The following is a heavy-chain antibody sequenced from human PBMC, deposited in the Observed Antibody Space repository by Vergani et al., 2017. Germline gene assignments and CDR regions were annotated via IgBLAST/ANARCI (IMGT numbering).Heavy chain of an antibody. CDR1: GYSFTKTA. V-gene: IGHV7-4-1*02. J-gene: IGHJ2*01. CDR2: INTNTGNP. CDR3: AXSYISGWDWYFDL. D-gene: IGHD6-25*01. Sequence: QVQLVQSGSELKKPGASMKVSCKASGYSFTKTAMNWVRQAPGQGLDWMGWINTNTGNPTYAQGFTGRFVFSLDTSVSTAYLEISSLKAEDTAVYYCAXSYISGWDWYFDLWGRGTLVTVSS.